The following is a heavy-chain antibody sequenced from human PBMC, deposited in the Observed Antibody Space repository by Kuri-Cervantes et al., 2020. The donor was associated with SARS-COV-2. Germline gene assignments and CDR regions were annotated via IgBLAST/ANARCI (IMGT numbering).Heavy chain of an antibody. V-gene: IGHV1-18*01. CDR1: GCTFTSYG. D-gene: IGHD6-19*01. CDR3: ARDRGSSGWSWVYYYYGMDV. CDR2: ISAYNGNT. Sequence: ASVKVSCKASGCTFTSYGISWVRQAPGQGLEWMGWISAYNGNTNYAQKLQGRVTITTNTSTSTAYMELRSLRSDDPAVYYCARDRGSSGWSWVYYYYGMDVWGQGTMVTVSS. J-gene: IGHJ6*02.